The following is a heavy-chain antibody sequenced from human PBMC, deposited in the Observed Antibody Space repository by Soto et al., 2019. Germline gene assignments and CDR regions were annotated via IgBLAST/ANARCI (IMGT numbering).Heavy chain of an antibody. CDR3: ARDKITGLFDY. D-gene: IGHD2-8*02. V-gene: IGHV4-39*07. Sequence: SETLSLTCTVSGGSISSSSYYWAWIRQPPGTGLEWIGEINHSGSTNYNPSLKSRVTISVDTSKNQFSLKLTSVTAADTAVYYCARDKITGLFDYWGQGTLVTVSS. CDR2: INHSGST. J-gene: IGHJ4*02. CDR1: GGSISSSSYY.